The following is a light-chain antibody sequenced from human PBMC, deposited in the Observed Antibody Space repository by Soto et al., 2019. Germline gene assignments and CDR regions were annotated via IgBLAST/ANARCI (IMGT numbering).Light chain of an antibody. CDR1: SSDVAGYNH. J-gene: IGLJ1*01. V-gene: IGLV2-14*01. CDR3: NAHTASTTRI. CDR2: EVT. Sequence: QSVLTQPASVSGSPGQSITISCTGTSSDVAGYNHVSWYQHHPGKAPKLIIYEVTKRPSGVSNCFSGSKSGDTASLTISWLQAEDEADYYCNAHTASTTRIFGTGTKVTVL.